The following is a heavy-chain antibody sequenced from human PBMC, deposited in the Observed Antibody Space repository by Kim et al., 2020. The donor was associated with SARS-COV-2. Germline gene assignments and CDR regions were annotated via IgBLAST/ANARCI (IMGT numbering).Heavy chain of an antibody. Sequence: GGSLRLSCAASGFTFSSYAMHWVRQAPGKGLEWVAVISYDGSNKYYADSVKGRFTISRDNSKNTLYLQMNSLRAEDTAVYYCARDTYESYYYYGMDVWGQGTTVTVSS. CDR2: ISYDGSNK. CDR3: ARDTYESYYYYGMDV. V-gene: IGHV3-30*04. CDR1: GFTFSSYA. D-gene: IGHD5-12*01. J-gene: IGHJ6*02.